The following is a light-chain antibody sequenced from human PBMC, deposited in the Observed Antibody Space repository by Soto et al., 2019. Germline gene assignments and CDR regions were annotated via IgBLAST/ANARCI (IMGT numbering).Light chain of an antibody. CDR3: QQYGRSPRT. V-gene: IGKV3-20*01. J-gene: IGKJ1*01. CDR2: SAS. CDR1: QSVSSNY. Sequence: EIVLTQSPATLSLPPGERATLSCRASQSVSSNYLAWYQQKPGQAPRLLIYSASSRATGIPDRFRGSGSGTDFTLTISRLEPEDFAVYYCQQYGRSPRTFGRGTNVEIK.